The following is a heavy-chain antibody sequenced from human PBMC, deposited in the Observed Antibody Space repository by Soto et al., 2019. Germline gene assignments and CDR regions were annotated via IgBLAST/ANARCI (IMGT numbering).Heavy chain of an antibody. Sequence: GESLKISCEASGYSFTTYWISWVRQMPGKGLEWMGAIDPRDSYTKYSPSFQGHVTISVDKSISTAYLQWNSLKASDTAIYYCAREKSDLELFNWLDPWGQGTLVTVSS. CDR1: GYSFTTYW. CDR2: IDPRDSYT. J-gene: IGHJ5*02. V-gene: IGHV5-10-1*01. CDR3: AREKSDLELFNWLDP. D-gene: IGHD1-7*01.